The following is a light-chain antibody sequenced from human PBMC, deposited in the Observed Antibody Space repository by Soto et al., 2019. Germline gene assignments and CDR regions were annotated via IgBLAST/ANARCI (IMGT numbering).Light chain of an antibody. CDR1: QSVSSSY. CDR3: QQYGSSPRT. Sequence: EIVLTQSPGTLSLSPGERATLSCTASQSVSSSYLAWYQQKPGQAPRLLIYGASNRATGILDRFSGSGSGTDFTLTISRLEPEDFAVYYCQQYGSSPRTFGQGTKVEIK. CDR2: GAS. J-gene: IGKJ1*01. V-gene: IGKV3-20*01.